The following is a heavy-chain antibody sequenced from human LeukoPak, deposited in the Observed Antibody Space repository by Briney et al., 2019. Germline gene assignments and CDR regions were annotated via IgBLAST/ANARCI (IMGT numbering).Heavy chain of an antibody. J-gene: IGHJ3*02. V-gene: IGHV5-51*01. CDR2: IFPGDSDT. D-gene: IGHD7-27*01. Sequence: GESLKISCKGSGYSFTNYWIGWVRPMPGKGLEWMGIIFPGDSDTRYSPSFQGQVTISADKSISTAYLQWSSLKASDTAMYYCARRFNWDPFNIWGQGTMVTVSS. CDR1: GYSFTNYW. CDR3: ARRFNWDPFNI.